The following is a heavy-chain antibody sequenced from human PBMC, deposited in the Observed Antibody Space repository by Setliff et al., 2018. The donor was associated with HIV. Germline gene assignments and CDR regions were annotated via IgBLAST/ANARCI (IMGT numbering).Heavy chain of an antibody. Sequence: GGSLRLSCTASGFTFSNYGMQWVRQAPGKGLEWVAVVWHDGRTKYYVDSVKGRFTISRDNSKDTLTLQMNDLRAEDTGLYYCAKDYTTTFWEYNWFDLWGQGTLVTVSS. CDR3: AKDYTTTFWEYNWFDL. D-gene: IGHD3-3*01. CDR2: VWHDGRTK. J-gene: IGHJ5*02. V-gene: IGHV3-33*06. CDR1: GFTFSNYG.